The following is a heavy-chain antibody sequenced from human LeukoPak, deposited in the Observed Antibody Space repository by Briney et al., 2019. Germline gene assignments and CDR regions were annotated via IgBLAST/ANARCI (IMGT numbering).Heavy chain of an antibody. Sequence: AGSLRLSCAASGFTFSSYSMNWVRQAPGKGLEWVSSISSSSSYIYYADSVKGRFTISRDNAKNSLYLQMNSLRAEDTAVYYCAREEYSGSYYFDYWGQGTLVTVSS. V-gene: IGHV3-21*01. CDR1: GFTFSSYS. CDR2: ISSSSSYI. D-gene: IGHD1-26*01. CDR3: AREEYSGSYYFDY. J-gene: IGHJ4*02.